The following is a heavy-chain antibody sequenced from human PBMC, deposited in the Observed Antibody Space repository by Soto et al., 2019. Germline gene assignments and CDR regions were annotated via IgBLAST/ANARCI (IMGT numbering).Heavy chain of an antibody. CDR2: IYYSGST. CDR1: GGSISSSSYY. V-gene: IGHV4-39*01. J-gene: IGHJ4*02. D-gene: IGHD5-18*01. CDR3: ARLGADTAMVTYDY. Sequence: QLQLQESGPGLVKPSETLSLTCTVSGGSISSSSYYWGWIRQPPGKGLEWIGSIYYSGSTYYNPSLKSRVTISVDTSKNQFSLKLSSVTAADTAVYYCARLGADTAMVTYDYWGQGTLVTVSS.